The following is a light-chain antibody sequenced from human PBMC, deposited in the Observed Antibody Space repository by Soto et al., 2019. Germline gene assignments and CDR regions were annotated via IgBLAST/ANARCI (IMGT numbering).Light chain of an antibody. CDR2: KTS. CDR3: QQYKSFSLT. CDR1: QSISNW. V-gene: IGKV1-5*03. J-gene: IGKJ4*01. Sequence: DIQMTQSPSTLSASVGDRVTITCRASQSISNWLAWYQQKPGKAPKLLIYKTSNLDSGVPSRFSGSGSGTEFSLTISSLQPDDFAPYYCQQYKSFSLTFGGGIRVEVK.